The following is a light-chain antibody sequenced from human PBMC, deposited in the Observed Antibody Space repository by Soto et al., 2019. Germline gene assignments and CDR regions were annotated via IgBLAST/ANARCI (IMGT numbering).Light chain of an antibody. Sequence: DLVMTQSPLSLPVTPGEPASISCRSSQSLLHSNGYNYLDWYLQKPGQSPQLLIYFVSNRASGVPDRFSGSGSGTDFTLKISRVEAEDVGAYYCMQTLQTPYTFGQGTKLEIK. V-gene: IGKV2-28*01. J-gene: IGKJ2*01. CDR2: FVS. CDR1: QSLLHSNGYNY. CDR3: MQTLQTPYT.